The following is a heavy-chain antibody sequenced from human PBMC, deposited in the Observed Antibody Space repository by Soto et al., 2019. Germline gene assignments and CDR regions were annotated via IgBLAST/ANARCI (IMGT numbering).Heavy chain of an antibody. CDR1: GVTFSSYA. CDR2: IIPIFGTA. J-gene: IGHJ3*02. D-gene: IGHD6-13*01. Sequence: SVKVSCKASGVTFSSYAISWVRQAPGQGLEWMGGIIPIFGTANYAQKFQGRVTITADESTSTAYMELSSLRSEDTAVYYCARDSRQQLVPIAFDIWGQGTMVTVSS. V-gene: IGHV1-69*13. CDR3: ARDSRQQLVPIAFDI.